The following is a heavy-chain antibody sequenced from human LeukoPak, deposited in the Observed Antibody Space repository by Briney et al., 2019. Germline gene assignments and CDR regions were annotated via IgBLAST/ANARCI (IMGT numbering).Heavy chain of an antibody. Sequence: ASVKASCKASGYTFTGYYMHWVQQAPGQGLEWTGWINPNSGGTNYAQKFQGRVTMTRDTSISTAYMELSRLRSDDTAVYYCARKGKLAQAFDYWGQGTLVTVSS. V-gene: IGHV1-2*02. J-gene: IGHJ4*02. CDR3: ARKGKLAQAFDY. CDR2: INPNSGGT. D-gene: IGHD1-26*01. CDR1: GYTFTGYY.